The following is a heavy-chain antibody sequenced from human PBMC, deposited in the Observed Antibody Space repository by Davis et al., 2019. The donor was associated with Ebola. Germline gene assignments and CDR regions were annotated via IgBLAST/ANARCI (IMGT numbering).Heavy chain of an antibody. CDR1: GGSFSGYY. D-gene: IGHD4/OR15-4a*01. V-gene: IGHV4-34*01. Sequence: SETLSLTCAVYGGSFSGYYWNWIRQPPGKGLEWIGEISHSGNTNHNPSLKSRVTISVDTSKNQFSLKLSSVTAADTALYYCASDYGSGFFDYWGQGTLVTVSS. CDR3: ASDYGSGFFDY. CDR2: ISHSGNT. J-gene: IGHJ4*02.